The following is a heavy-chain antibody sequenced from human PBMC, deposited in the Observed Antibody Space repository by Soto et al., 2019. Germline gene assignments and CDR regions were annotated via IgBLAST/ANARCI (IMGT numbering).Heavy chain of an antibody. CDR3: ARDYDFWSAPDDAFDI. CDR2: IWYDGSNK. Sequence: GGSLRLSCAASGFTFGSYGMHWVRQAPGKGLEWVAVIWYDGSNKYYADSVKGRFTISRDNSKNTLYLQMNSLRAEDTAVYYCARDYDFWSAPDDAFDIWGQGTMVTVSS. D-gene: IGHD3-3*01. J-gene: IGHJ3*02. CDR1: GFTFGSYG. V-gene: IGHV3-33*01.